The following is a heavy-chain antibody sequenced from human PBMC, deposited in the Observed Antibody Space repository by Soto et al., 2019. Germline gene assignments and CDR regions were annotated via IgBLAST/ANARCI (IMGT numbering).Heavy chain of an antibody. J-gene: IGHJ5*01. V-gene: IGHV3-23*01. Sequence: GGSLRLSCAASGFTFTTYAMSWVRQAPGKGLEWVSGISGSGDSTYYADSVKGRFTISRDNSKNTLYLQMDSLRAEDTAVYYCAKGSPSVGSSSWFDSWVQGTLVTVSS. CDR3: AKGSPSVGSSSWFDS. CDR2: ISGSGDST. D-gene: IGHD6-13*01. CDR1: GFTFTTYA.